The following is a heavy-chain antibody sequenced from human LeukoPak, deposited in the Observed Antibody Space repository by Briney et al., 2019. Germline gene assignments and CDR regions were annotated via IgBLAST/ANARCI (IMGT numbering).Heavy chain of an antibody. CDR1: GFTFSSYA. CDR2: ISGSGGST. Sequence: GGALRLSCGASGFTFSSYAMSWVRQAPGKGLEWVSVISGSGGSTYYAVSVKGRCTISRDNSKNTLYLEMNSRRAEDTAVYYCATDPTVAGTSEYFQHWGQGTLVTVSS. J-gene: IGHJ1*01. V-gene: IGHV3-23*01. CDR3: ATDPTVAGTSEYFQH. D-gene: IGHD6-19*01.